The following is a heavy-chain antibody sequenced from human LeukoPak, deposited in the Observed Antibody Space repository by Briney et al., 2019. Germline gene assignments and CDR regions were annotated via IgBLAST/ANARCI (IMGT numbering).Heavy chain of an antibody. Sequence: GSLRLSCAASGFTFSEYSMNWVRQAPGKGLEWVSFISTSSSHIYYGDSVKGRFTISRDNARNSVSLQMNSLRAEDTAVYYCARQVSGYDSGSFYFDYWGQGMLVTVSS. CDR2: ISTSSSHI. J-gene: IGHJ4*02. CDR1: GFTFSEYS. D-gene: IGHD3-10*01. CDR3: ARQVSGYDSGSFYFDY. V-gene: IGHV3-21*01.